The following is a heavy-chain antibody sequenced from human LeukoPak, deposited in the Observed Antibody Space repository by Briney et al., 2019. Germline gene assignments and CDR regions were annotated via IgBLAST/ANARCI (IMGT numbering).Heavy chain of an antibody. V-gene: IGHV1-18*01. J-gene: IGHJ4*02. CDR1: GYTFTSYG. D-gene: IGHD3-22*01. CDR3: ARAHIRYDSSGYYLWDY. Sequence: ASVKVSCKASGYTFTSYGISWVRQAPGQGLEWMGWISAYNGNTNYAQKLQGRVTMTTDTSTSTAYVELRSLRSDDTAVYYCARAHIRYDSSGYYLWDYWGQGTLVTVSS. CDR2: ISAYNGNT.